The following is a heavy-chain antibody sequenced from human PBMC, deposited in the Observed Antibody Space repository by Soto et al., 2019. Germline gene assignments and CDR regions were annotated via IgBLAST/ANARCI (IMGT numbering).Heavy chain of an antibody. Sequence: APVKVSCKASGYTFTSYGISWVRQAPGQGLEWMGWISAYNGNTNYAQKLQGRVTMTTDTSTSTAYMELRSLRSDDTAVYYCARGDIVNYYYYMDVWGKGTTVTVSS. CDR3: ARGDIVNYYYYMDV. D-gene: IGHD2-15*01. V-gene: IGHV1-18*01. CDR1: GYTFTSYG. J-gene: IGHJ6*03. CDR2: ISAYNGNT.